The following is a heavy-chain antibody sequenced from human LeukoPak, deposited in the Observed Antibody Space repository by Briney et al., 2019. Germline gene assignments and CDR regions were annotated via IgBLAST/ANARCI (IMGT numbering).Heavy chain of an antibody. CDR1: GFTFSSYS. D-gene: IGHD2-2*01. CDR2: ISSSSSYI. Sequence: GGSLRLSCAASGFTFSSYSMNWVRQAPGKGLEWVSSISSSSSYIYYADSVKGRFTISRDNAKNSLYLQMNSLRAEDTAVYYCASDASDIVVVPAWGQGTLVTVSS. CDR3: ASDASDIVVVPA. V-gene: IGHV3-21*01. J-gene: IGHJ4*02.